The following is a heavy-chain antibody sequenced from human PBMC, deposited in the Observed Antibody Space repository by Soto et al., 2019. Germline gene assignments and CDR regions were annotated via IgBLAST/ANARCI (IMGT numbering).Heavy chain of an antibody. CDR2: TYYRSKWYN. Sequence: SQTLSLTCAISGDSVSSSSVTWNWIRQSPSRGLEWLGRTYYRSKWYNDYAESVKSRITINPDTSKNQFSLHLNSVTPEDTAVYYCARHNYDGSGYYYYYYGMDVWGQGTTVTVSS. J-gene: IGHJ6*02. D-gene: IGHD3-22*01. V-gene: IGHV6-1*01. CDR1: GDSVSSSSVT. CDR3: ARHNYDGSGYYYYYYGMDV.